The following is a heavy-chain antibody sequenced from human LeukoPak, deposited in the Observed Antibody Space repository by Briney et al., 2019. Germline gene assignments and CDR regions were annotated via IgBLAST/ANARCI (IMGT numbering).Heavy chain of an antibody. Sequence: SVKVSCKASGGTFSSYAISWVRQAPGQGLEWMGGIIPIFGTTNYAQKFQGRVTITADESTSTAYMELSSLRSEDTAVYYCAREGVVRGVRQNWFDPWGQGTLVTVSS. V-gene: IGHV1-69*13. D-gene: IGHD3-10*01. CDR2: IIPIFGTT. CDR1: GGTFSSYA. J-gene: IGHJ5*02. CDR3: AREGVVRGVRQNWFDP.